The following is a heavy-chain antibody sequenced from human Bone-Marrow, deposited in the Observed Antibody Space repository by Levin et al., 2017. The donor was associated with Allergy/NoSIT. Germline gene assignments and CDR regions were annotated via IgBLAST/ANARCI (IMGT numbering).Heavy chain of an antibody. CDR1: GGSISSAGYY. J-gene: IGHJ4*02. V-gene: IGHV4-31*03. CDR2: VHYSGRT. Sequence: SQTLSLTCTVSGGSISSAGYYWTWIRQLPGKGLECIGYVHYSGRTFYNPSLRSRLSMSLDTSNNRFSLKLYSVTAADTALYLCARGLEVTAIQRPFYFDYWGQGTRVTVSS. D-gene: IGHD2-21*02. CDR3: ARGLEVTAIQRPFYFDY.